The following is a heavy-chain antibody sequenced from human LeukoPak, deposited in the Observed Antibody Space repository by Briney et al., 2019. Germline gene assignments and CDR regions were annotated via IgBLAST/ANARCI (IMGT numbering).Heavy chain of an antibody. CDR1: GYNFASQW. CDR2: INPGNSDI. D-gene: IGHD3-22*01. J-gene: IGHJ5*02. Sequence: GKSLKISCKHSGYNFASQWIGWVRQMPGKGPEWMGIINPGNSDIVYTPSFQGQVSFSADKSTSTVFLQWGSLKASDTAIYYCSTPAFSDTSPVAWGQGTLVTVSS. CDR3: STPAFSDTSPVA. V-gene: IGHV5-51*01.